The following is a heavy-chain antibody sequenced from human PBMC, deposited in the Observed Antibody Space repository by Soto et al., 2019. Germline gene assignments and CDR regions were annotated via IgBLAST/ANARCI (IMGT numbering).Heavy chain of an antibody. CDR2: IYYSGST. V-gene: IGHV4-39*01. D-gene: IGHD6-19*01. Sequence: SETLSLTCTVSGGSLSSSSYYWAWIRQPPGKGLEWIGRIYYSGSTYYNPSLKSRVTISVDTSKNQFSLKRSSVTAADTAVYYCASLVIAVAGMGDWFDPWGQGTLVTVSS. CDR1: GGSLSSSSYY. J-gene: IGHJ5*02. CDR3: ASLVIAVAGMGDWFDP.